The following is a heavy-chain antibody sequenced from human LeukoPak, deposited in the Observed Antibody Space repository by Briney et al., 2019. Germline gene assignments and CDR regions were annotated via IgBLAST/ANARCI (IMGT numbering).Heavy chain of an antibody. CDR2: ISYDGSNK. D-gene: IGHD6-19*01. J-gene: IGHJ1*01. CDR1: GFTFSSYA. CDR3: AKAPPGIAVAGTDFQH. Sequence: PGGSLRLSCAASGFTFSSYAMHWVRQAPGKGLEWVAVISYDGSNKYYADSVKGRFTISRDNSKNTLYLQMNSLRAEDTAVYYCAKAPPGIAVAGTDFQHWGQGTLVTVSS. V-gene: IGHV3-30-3*01.